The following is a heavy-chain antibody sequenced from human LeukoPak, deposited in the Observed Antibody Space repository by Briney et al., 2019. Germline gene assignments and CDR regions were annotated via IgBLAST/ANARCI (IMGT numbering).Heavy chain of an antibody. CDR2: INPNSGGT. J-gene: IGHJ4*02. Sequence: ASVKVSCKASGYTFTSYYMHWVRQAPGQGLEWMGWINPNSGGTNYAQKFQGRVTMTRDTSISTAYMELSRLRSDDTAVYYCAREGTYYYDSSGYLDFDYWGQGTLVTVSS. V-gene: IGHV1-2*02. CDR1: GYTFTSYY. CDR3: AREGTYYYDSSGYLDFDY. D-gene: IGHD3-22*01.